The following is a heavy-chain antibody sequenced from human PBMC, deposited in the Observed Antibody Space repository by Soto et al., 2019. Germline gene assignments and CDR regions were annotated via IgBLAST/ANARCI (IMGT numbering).Heavy chain of an antibody. CDR3: ARRPTVRGVIIRDYYYYGMDV. V-gene: IGHV1-24*01. Sequence: QVQLVQSGAEVKKPGASVKVSCKVSGYTLTELSMHWVRQAPGKGLEWMGGFDPEDGETIYAQKFQGRVTITADKSTSTAYMELSSLRSEDTAVYYCARRPTVRGVIIRDYYYYGMDVWGQGTTVTVSS. D-gene: IGHD3-10*01. CDR2: FDPEDGET. J-gene: IGHJ6*02. CDR1: GYTLTELS.